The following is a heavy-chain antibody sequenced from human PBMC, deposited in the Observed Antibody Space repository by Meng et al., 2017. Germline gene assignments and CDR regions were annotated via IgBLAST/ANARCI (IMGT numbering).Heavy chain of an antibody. Sequence: QRRLSAPGLVKPSQTSSLICAISGDSVASTSAAWNWIRQSPSRGLEWLGRAYYRSKWYHDYAESVKSRISIDPDTSKNQFSLQLRSVTPEDSAVYYCARGSYSFDSWGQRTLVTVSS. D-gene: IGHD1-26*01. V-gene: IGHV6-1*01. CDR2: AYYRSKWYH. CDR1: GDSVASTSAA. J-gene: IGHJ4*02. CDR3: ARGSYSFDS.